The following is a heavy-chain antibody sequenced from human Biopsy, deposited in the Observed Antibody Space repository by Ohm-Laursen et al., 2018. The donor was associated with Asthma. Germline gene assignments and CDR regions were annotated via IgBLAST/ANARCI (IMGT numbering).Heavy chain of an antibody. J-gene: IGHJ4*02. CDR1: GFVFRSHA. V-gene: IGHV3-30*18. CDR3: AKRRGYSDLTDFDH. CDR2: GSYDGGVA. Sequence: SLRLSCSASGFVFRSHAMHWVRQAPGKGLEWVAVGSYDGGVAHYADSMKGRFTISRDNAKSTLYLQMNRLRTDDTAVYYCAKRRGYSDLTDFDHWGQGTLVTVSS. D-gene: IGHD3-3*01.